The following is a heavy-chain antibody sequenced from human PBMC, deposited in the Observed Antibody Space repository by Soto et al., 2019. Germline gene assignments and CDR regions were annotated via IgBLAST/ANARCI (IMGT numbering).Heavy chain of an antibody. Sequence: VQLQESGPGLVRPSETLSLTCTVSGGSISSGNFYWSWIRQPPGKGLEWIGYIYFSGSTSYSPSLKSRLTISLNTSNNQFSLKLTSVTAADTAVYYGAHDSHGVNTYFDLWGQGALVTVSS. D-gene: IGHD4-17*01. CDR3: AHDSHGVNTYFDL. J-gene: IGHJ4*02. CDR1: GGSISSGNFY. V-gene: IGHV4-30-4*01. CDR2: IYFSGST.